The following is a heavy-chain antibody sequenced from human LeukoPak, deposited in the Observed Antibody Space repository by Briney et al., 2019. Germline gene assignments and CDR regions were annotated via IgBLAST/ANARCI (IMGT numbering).Heavy chain of an antibody. D-gene: IGHD3-3*01. Sequence: SETLSLTCAVYGGSFSGYYWSWIRQPPGKGLEWIGEINHSGSTNYNPSLKSRVTISVDTSKNQFSLKLSSVTAADTAVYYCARVFSYPLRAPFDPWGQGTLVTVSS. J-gene: IGHJ5*02. CDR2: INHSGST. CDR1: GGSFSGYY. CDR3: ARVFSYPLRAPFDP. V-gene: IGHV4-34*01.